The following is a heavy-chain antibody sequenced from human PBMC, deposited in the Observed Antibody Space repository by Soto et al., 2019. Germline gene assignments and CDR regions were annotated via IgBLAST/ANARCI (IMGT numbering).Heavy chain of an antibody. V-gene: IGHV4-30-4*01. CDR2: IYYSGST. CDR3: ARVMGTAMAFDY. J-gene: IGHJ4*02. Sequence: PSETLSLTCTVSGGSISSGDYYWSWIRQPPGKGLEWIGYIYYSGSTYYNPSLKSRVTISVDTSKNQFSLKLSSVTAADTAVYYCARVMGTAMAFDYWGQGTLVTVSS. D-gene: IGHD5-18*01. CDR1: GGSISSGDYY.